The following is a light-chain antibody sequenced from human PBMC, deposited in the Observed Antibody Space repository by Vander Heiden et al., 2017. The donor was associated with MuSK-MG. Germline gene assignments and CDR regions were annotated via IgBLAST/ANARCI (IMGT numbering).Light chain of an antibody. Sequence: DIVMTQTPLSLSVTPGQSASISCKSTQSLLKSDGKTYLYWYVQKAGQPPQLLMYEVSNPFSGVSERFSGSGSGTQFTLKISRVEADDIGIYYCRQSAESPPTFGHGTKVDI. CDR3: RQSAESPPT. CDR2: EVS. CDR1: QSLLKSDGKTY. V-gene: IGKV2D-29*01. J-gene: IGKJ3*01.